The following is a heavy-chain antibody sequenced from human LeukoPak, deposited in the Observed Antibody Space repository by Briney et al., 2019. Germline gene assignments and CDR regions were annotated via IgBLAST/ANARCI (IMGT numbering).Heavy chain of an antibody. CDR3: ASSEGFGNGDY. CDR1: GYSISSGYY. CDR2: IYHSGST. Sequence: SETLSLTCTVSGYSISSGYYWGWIRQPPGKGLEWIGSIYHSGSTNYNPSLKSRVTISVDTSKNQFSLKLSSVTAADTAVYYCASSEGFGNGDYWGQGTLVTVSS. D-gene: IGHD3-10*01. J-gene: IGHJ4*02. V-gene: IGHV4-38-2*02.